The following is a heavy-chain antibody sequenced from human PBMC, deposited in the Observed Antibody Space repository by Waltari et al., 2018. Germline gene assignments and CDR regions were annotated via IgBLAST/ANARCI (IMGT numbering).Heavy chain of an antibody. V-gene: IGHV4-30-2*01. CDR2: MYHSGTT. D-gene: IGHD2-2*01. J-gene: IGHJ3*02. CDR3: AKDSYCTSTSCPPALGAFDI. Sequence: QLQLQESGSGLVKPSQTLSLTCAVSGGSISSGGYSWSWIRQPPGKGLEWIGYMYHSGTTYYNPSLKSRVTISVDRSKNQLSLKLNSVTAADTAVYYCAKDSYCTSTSCPPALGAFDIWGQGTMVTVSS. CDR1: GGSISSGGYS.